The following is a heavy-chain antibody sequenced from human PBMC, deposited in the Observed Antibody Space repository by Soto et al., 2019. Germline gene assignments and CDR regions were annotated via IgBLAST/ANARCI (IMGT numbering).Heavy chain of an antibody. CDR1: GFSLSTSGVG. CDR3: AQRNPTYGSLAY. V-gene: IGHV2-5*02. D-gene: IGHD3-10*01. J-gene: IGHJ4*02. CDR2: IYLDDDK. Sequence: QITLKVSGPTLVKPTQTLTLTCTFSGFSLSTSGVGVGWIRKPPGEALEWIALIYLDDDKRYSPSLKSRLTTTKYTSKNQVVLTMTSMDPVDTGTYFWAQRNPTYGSLAYWGQGTLVTVSS.